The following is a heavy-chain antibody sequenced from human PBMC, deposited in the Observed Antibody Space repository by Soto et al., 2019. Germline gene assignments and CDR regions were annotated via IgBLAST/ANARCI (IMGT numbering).Heavy chain of an antibody. V-gene: IGHV1-18*01. CDR2: ISAYNVNT. D-gene: IGHD3-22*01. CDR3: SRAPSTYYYDSSGYTGGYFGC. Sequence: ATVKVSCKAFGYTFTSCGISWVRQSPGQWLEWMGCISAYNVNTNYAQKLQSRVTMATDTSTSTAYLELRSLRSDDPALDSLSRAPSTYYYDSSGYTGGYFGCCGQGPLVTGSS. CDR1: GYTFTSCG. J-gene: IGHJ4*02.